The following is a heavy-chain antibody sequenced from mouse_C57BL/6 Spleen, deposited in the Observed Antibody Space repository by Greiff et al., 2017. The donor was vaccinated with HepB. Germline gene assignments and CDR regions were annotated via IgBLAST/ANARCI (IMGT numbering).Heavy chain of an antibody. CDR2: ISYDGSN. Sequence: EVKLQESGPGLVKPSQSLSLTCSVPGYSITSGYYWNWIRQFPGNKLEWMGYISYDGSNNYNPSLKNRISITRDTSKNQFFLKLNSVTTEDTATYYCARRNYGSYFDYWGQGTTLTVSS. V-gene: IGHV3-6*01. D-gene: IGHD1-2*01. CDR1: GYSITSGYY. J-gene: IGHJ2*01. CDR3: ARRNYGSYFDY.